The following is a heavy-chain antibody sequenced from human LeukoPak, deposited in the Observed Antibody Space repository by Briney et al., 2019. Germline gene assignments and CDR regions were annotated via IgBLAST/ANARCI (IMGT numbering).Heavy chain of an antibody. CDR3: ARDKKVVITTWCCAFDI. V-gene: IGHV1-18*01. J-gene: IGHJ3*02. CDR1: GYTFTSYG. Sequence: ASVKVSCKASGYTFTSYGISWVRQAPGQRLEWMGWISAYNGNTNYAQKLQGRVTMTTDTSTSTAYMELRSLRSDDTAVYCCARDKKVVITTWCCAFDIWGQGTMVTVSS. CDR2: ISAYNGNT. D-gene: IGHD3-22*01.